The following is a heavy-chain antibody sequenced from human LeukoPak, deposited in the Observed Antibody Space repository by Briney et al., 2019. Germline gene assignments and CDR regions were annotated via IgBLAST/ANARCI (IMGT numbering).Heavy chain of an antibody. V-gene: IGHV4-30-2*01. J-gene: IGHJ4*02. Sequence: SQTLSLTCTVSGGSISSGGYYWSWIRQPPGKGLEWIGEINHSGSTNYNPSLKSRVTISVDTSKNQFSLKLSSVTAADTAVYYCARDQIGGGDGSWGQGTLVTVSS. D-gene: IGHD2-21*02. CDR2: INHSGST. CDR1: GGSISSGGYY. CDR3: ARDQIGGGDGS.